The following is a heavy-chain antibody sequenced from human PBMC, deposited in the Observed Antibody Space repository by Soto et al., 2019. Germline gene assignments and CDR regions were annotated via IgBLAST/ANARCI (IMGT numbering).Heavy chain of an antibody. CDR1: GFTFSSYG. CDR3: ARDKTPIAARSFDY. D-gene: IGHD6-6*01. V-gene: IGHV3-33*01. Sequence: PGGSLRLSCAASGFTFSSYGMHWARQAPGKGLEWVAVIWYDGSNKYYADSVKGRFTISRDNSKNTLYLQMNSLRAEDTAVYYCARDKTPIAARSFDYWGQGTLVTVSS. CDR2: IWYDGSNK. J-gene: IGHJ4*02.